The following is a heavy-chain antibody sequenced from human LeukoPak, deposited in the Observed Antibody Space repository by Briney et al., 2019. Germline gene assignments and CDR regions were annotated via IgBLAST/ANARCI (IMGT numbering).Heavy chain of an antibody. V-gene: IGHV4-59*01. D-gene: IGHD5-18*01. J-gene: IGHJ4*02. CDR2: IYYSGST. CDR1: GGSISSYY. CDR3: ARGYFLGYSYGSYYFDY. Sequence: SETLSLTCTVSGGSISSYYWSWIRQPPGKGLEWIGYIYYSGSTNYNPSLKSRATISVDTSKNQFSLKLSSVTAADTAVYYCARGYFLGYSYGSYYFDYWGQGTLVTVSS.